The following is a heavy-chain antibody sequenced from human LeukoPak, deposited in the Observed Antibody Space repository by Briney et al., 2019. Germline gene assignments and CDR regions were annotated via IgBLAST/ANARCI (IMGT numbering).Heavy chain of an antibody. D-gene: IGHD5-24*01. CDR2: ISYDGSNK. CDR1: GFTFSSYG. J-gene: IGHJ4*02. V-gene: IGHV3-30*19. CDR3: ARTRDGYNFKFYDY. Sequence: GGSLRLSCAASGFTFSSYGMHWVRQAPGKGLEWVAVISYDGSNKYYADSVKGRFTISRDNSKNTLYLQMNSLRAEDTAVYYCARTRDGYNFKFYDYWGQGTLVTVSS.